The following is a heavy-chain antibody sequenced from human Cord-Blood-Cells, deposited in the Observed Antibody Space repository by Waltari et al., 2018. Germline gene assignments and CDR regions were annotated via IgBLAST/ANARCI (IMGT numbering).Heavy chain of an antibody. V-gene: IGHV5-51*01. J-gene: IGHJ4*02. CDR1: GYSFTSYW. CDR2: IYPGDSDT. Sequence: EVQLVQSGAEVKKPGESLKISCKGSGYSFTSYWIGWVRQMPGKGLEWMGIIYPGDSDTRYSPSFQGQVTISADKSISTAYLQWSSLKASDTAMYYCARGNCSSTSCYSYFDYWGQGTLVTVSS. D-gene: IGHD2-2*02. CDR3: ARGNCSSTSCYSYFDY.